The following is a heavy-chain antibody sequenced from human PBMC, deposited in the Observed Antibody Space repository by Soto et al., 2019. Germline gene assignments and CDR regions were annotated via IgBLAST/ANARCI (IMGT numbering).Heavy chain of an antibody. CDR1: GFTFSSYS. Sequence: EVQLVESGGGLVQPGGSLRLSCAASGFTFSSYSMNWVRQAPGKGLEWVSYISSSSSTIYYADSVKGRFTISRDNAKNSLYLQRNSLRAEDTAVYYCARKSITIFGVVITYFDYWGQGTLVTVSS. CDR3: ARKSITIFGVVITYFDY. J-gene: IGHJ4*02. CDR2: ISSSSSTI. D-gene: IGHD3-3*01. V-gene: IGHV3-48*01.